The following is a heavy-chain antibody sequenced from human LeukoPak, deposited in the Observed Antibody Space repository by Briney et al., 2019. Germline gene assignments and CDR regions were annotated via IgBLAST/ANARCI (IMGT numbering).Heavy chain of an antibody. Sequence: ASVKVSCKASGYTFTSYGISWVRQAPGQGLEWMGWISAYNGNTNYAQKLQGRVTMTTDTSTSTAYMELRSLRSDDTAVYYCARDIVTMVRGVIYFDYWGQGTLSPSPQ. D-gene: IGHD3-10*01. J-gene: IGHJ4*02. V-gene: IGHV1-18*01. CDR1: GYTFTSYG. CDR2: ISAYNGNT. CDR3: ARDIVTMVRGVIYFDY.